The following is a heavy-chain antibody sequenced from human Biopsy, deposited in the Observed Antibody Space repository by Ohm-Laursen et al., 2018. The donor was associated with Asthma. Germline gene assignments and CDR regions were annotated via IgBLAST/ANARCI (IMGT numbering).Heavy chain of an antibody. J-gene: IGHJ6*02. D-gene: IGHD3-10*01. V-gene: IGHV1-18*01. Sequence: SSVKVSCKTSGYTFNSAGITWVRQAPGQGLEWMGWISVYNGNTKVAQKLQDRVTMITDTSTSTAYMELRSLRSDDTAVYFCARAADYSHYYGIDVWGQWTTVTVS. CDR3: ARAADYSHYYGIDV. CDR2: ISVYNGNT. CDR1: GYTFNSAG.